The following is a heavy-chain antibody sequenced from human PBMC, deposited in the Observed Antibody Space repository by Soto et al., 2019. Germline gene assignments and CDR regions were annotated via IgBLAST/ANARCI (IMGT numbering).Heavy chain of an antibody. CDR2: IYWDDDK. Sequence: QITLKESGPTLVKPTQTLTLTCTFSGFSLTTRGVGVGWIRQPPGKALECLALIYWDDDKRYSPSLQSTLSITNDNSKNQEDLTMTNVVPVDTATYNCAHILNYYQYDWFDPWGQGTLGSVAS. CDR3: AHILNYYQYDWFDP. D-gene: IGHD3-16*01. CDR1: GFSLTTRGVG. J-gene: IGHJ5*02. V-gene: IGHV2-5*02.